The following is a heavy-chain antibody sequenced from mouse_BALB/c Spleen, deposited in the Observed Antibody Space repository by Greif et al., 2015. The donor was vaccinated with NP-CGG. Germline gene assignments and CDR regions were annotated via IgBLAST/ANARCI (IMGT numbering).Heavy chain of an antibody. CDR1: GYTFTSYW. CDR3: ARSDGYFDY. J-gene: IGHJ2*01. CDR2: INPSAGYT. V-gene: IGHV1-7*01. Sequence: QVQLKESGAELAKPGASVKMSCKASGYTFTSYWMHWVKQRPGQGLEWIGYINPSAGYTEYNQKFKDKATLTADKSSSTAYMQPSSLTSEDSAVYYCARSDGYFDYWGQGTTLTVSS. D-gene: IGHD2-3*01.